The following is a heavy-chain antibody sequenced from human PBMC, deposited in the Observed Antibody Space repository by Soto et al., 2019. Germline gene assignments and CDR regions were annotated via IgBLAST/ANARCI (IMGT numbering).Heavy chain of an antibody. D-gene: IGHD3-16*02. J-gene: IGHJ6*02. CDR1: EFTFNNYW. CDR2: INTYGSTT. CDR3: ARGIYLKYGLDV. V-gene: IGHV3-74*01. Sequence: EVQLVESGGGLVQPGGSLRLSCAAAEFTFNNYWMHWFRQVPGKGLEWVSRINTYGSTTNYADSVMGRFTISRDNADNTVYLQRNSLRAEDTAVYYCARGIYLKYGLDVWGQGATVTVSS.